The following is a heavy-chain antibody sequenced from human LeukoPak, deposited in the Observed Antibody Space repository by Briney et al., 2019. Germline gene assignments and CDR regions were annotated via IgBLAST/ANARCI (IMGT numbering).Heavy chain of an antibody. CDR2: ISSSSSTI. Sequence: PGGSLRLSCADSGFTFSGYSMNWVRQAPGKGLEWVSYISSSSSTIYYADSVKGRFTMSRDNAKKSLYLQMSSLRAEDTAVYYCARTNYDFWSGHNWFDPWGQGTLVIVSS. V-gene: IGHV3-48*01. J-gene: IGHJ5*02. D-gene: IGHD3-3*01. CDR3: ARTNYDFWSGHNWFDP. CDR1: GFTFSGYS.